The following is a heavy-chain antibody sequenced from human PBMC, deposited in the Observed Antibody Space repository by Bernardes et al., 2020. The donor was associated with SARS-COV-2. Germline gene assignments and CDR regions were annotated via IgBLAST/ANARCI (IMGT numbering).Heavy chain of an antibody. CDR2: IYYSGST. Sequence: SETLSLTCTVSGGSVSSGSYYWSWIRQPPGKGLEWIGYIYYSGSTNYNPSLKSRVTISVDTSKNQFSLKLSSVTAADTAVYYCARGLFHWYDSSGYFDYWGQGTLVTVSS. D-gene: IGHD3-22*01. CDR3: ARGLFHWYDSSGYFDY. J-gene: IGHJ4*02. CDR1: GGSVSSGSYY. V-gene: IGHV4-61*01.